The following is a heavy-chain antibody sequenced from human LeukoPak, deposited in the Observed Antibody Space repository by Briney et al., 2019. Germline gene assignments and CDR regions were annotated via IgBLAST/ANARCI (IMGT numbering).Heavy chain of an antibody. D-gene: IGHD3-10*01. CDR2: IFNSGST. V-gene: IGHV4-30-4*01. CDR1: GGSISSGDYY. CDR3: ARGDSYYGSGSYDY. Sequence: PSQTLSLTCTVSGGSISSGDYYWSWIRQPPGKGLEWIGYIFNSGSTYYNPSLKSRITISVDTSKNQFSLKLSSVTAADTAVHYCARGDSYYGSGSYDYWGQGTLVTVSS. J-gene: IGHJ4*02.